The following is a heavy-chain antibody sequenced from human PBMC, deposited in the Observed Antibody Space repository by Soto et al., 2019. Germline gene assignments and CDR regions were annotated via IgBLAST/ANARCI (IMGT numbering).Heavy chain of an antibody. Sequence: EVQLVESGGGLVQPGGSQRFSCAASGFTFSSYWMHWVRQDPGKGLVWVSRINGDGSSTNYADSVKGRFTISRDNDKNTLYLQMNSLRAEDTAVYYCARGARNFYYFDYWGQGALVIVSS. V-gene: IGHV3-74*01. CDR2: INGDGSST. J-gene: IGHJ4*02. CDR1: GFTFSSYW. CDR3: ARGARNFYYFDY.